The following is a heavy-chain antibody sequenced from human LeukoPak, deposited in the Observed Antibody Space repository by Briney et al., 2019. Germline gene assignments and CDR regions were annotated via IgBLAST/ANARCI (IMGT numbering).Heavy chain of an antibody. CDR3: AGDPSHYVWGSYRYTGMDY. D-gene: IGHD3-16*02. J-gene: IGHJ4*02. CDR2: ISNDGSNK. V-gene: IGHV3-30*04. CDR1: GFTFSSYA. Sequence: GGSLRLSCAASGFTFSSYAMHWVRQAPGKGLEWVAVISNDGSNKYYADSVKGRFTISRDNSKNTLYLQMNSLRAEDTAVYNCAGDPSHYVWGSYRYTGMDYWGQGTLVTVSS.